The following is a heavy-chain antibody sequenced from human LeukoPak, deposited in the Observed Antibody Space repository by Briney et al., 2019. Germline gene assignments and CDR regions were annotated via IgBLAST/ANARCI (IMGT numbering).Heavy chain of an antibody. J-gene: IGHJ6*03. CDR3: ARVGFSSTSCHPNYYYYYYMDV. CDR2: IYYSGST. D-gene: IGHD2-2*01. CDR1: GGSISSSSYY. Sequence: PSETLSVTCTVSGGSISSSSYYWGWIRQPPGKGLEWIGSIYYSGSTYYNPSLKSRVTISVDTSKNQFSLKLSSVTAADTAVYYCARVGFSSTSCHPNYYYYYYMDVWGKGTTVTVSS. V-gene: IGHV4-39*07.